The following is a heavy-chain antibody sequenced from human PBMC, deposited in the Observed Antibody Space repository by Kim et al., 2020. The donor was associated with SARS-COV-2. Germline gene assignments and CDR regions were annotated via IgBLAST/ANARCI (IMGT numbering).Heavy chain of an antibody. J-gene: IGHJ4*02. D-gene: IGHD3-22*01. CDR2: SSSSR. CDR3: ARDSSGPG. Sequence: SSSSRYYADSVKGRFPISRDNAKNSLYLQMNSLRAEDTAVYYCARDSSGPGWGQGTLVTVSS. V-gene: IGHV3-21*01.